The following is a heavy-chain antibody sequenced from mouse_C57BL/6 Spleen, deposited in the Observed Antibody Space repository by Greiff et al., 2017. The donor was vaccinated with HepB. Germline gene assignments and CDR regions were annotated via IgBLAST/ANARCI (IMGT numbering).Heavy chain of an antibody. Sequence: VQLQQSGAELVRPGASVKLSCTASGFNIKDDYMHWVKQRPEQGLEWIGWIDPENGDTEYASKFQGKATITADTSSNTAYLQLSSLTSEDTAVYYCTTGGNYGSSQFAYWGQGTLVTVSA. CDR2: IDPENGDT. CDR1: GFNIKDDY. J-gene: IGHJ3*01. D-gene: IGHD1-1*01. V-gene: IGHV14-4*01. CDR3: TTGGNYGSSQFAY.